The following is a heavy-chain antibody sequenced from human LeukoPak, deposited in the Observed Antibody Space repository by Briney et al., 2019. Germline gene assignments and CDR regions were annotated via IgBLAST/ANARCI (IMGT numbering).Heavy chain of an antibody. CDR3: ARDYQGERSYFDY. D-gene: IGHD1-1*01. CDR1: GYTCTDYY. V-gene: IGHV1-2*02. CDR2: IHPKNGGT. J-gene: IGHJ4*02. Sequence: ASVTLSFTASGYTCTDYYMRWVRQAPGQGLEWMGWIHPKNGGTKYAQKCQGRVTMTRDTSITTVYMELSRLGSDDTAVYYCARDYQGERSYFDYWGQGALVAVSS.